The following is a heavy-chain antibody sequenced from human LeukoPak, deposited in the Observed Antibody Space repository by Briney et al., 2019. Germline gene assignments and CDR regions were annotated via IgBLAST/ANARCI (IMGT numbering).Heavy chain of an antibody. V-gene: IGHV1-69*06. CDR1: GGTFSSYA. Sequence: EASVKVSCKASGGTFSSYAISWVRQAPGQGLEWMGGIIPIFGTANYAQKFQGRVTKTEDTSTDTAYMELSSLRSEDTAVYYCATGARYNWNHEYWGQGTLVTVSS. D-gene: IGHD1-14*01. CDR3: ATGARYNWNHEY. J-gene: IGHJ4*02. CDR2: IIPIFGTA.